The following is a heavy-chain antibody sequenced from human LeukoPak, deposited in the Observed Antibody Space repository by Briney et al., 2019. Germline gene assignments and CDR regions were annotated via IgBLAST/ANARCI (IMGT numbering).Heavy chain of an antibody. Sequence: SETLSLTCTVSGGSISSSSYYWGWIRQPPGKGLEWIVSIYYSGSTYYNPSLKSRVTISVDTSKNQFSLKLSSVTAADTAVYYCARHGDYYDSSGPGGNFDYWGQGTLVTVSS. D-gene: IGHD3-22*01. CDR1: GGSISSSSYY. CDR3: ARHGDYYDSSGPGGNFDY. V-gene: IGHV4-39*01. J-gene: IGHJ4*02. CDR2: IYYSGST.